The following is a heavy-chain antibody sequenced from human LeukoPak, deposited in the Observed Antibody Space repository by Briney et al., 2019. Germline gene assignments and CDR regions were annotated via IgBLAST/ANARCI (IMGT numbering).Heavy chain of an antibody. CDR1: GYTFTSYD. CDR2: MNPHSGNT. V-gene: IGHV1-8*01. D-gene: IGHD3/OR15-3a*01. J-gene: IGHJ6*03. CDR3: ATALSWTTESYYYMDV. Sequence: ASEKVSCKASGYTFTSYDINWVRQATGQGLEWMGWMNPHSGNTGYAQKFQGRVTMTKNTSITTAYMELSSLRSEDTAVYYCATALSWTTESYYYMDVWGKGTTVTVSS.